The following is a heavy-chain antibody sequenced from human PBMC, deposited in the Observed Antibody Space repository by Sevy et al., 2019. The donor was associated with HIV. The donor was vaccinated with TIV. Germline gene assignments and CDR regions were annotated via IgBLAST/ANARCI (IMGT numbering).Heavy chain of an antibody. CDR2: ISYDGSNK. J-gene: IGHJ3*02. D-gene: IGHD3-10*01. CDR3: AKDSITRGGAYAFDI. V-gene: IGHV3-30*18. CDR1: GFTFSSYG. Sequence: GGSLRLSCAASGFTFSSYGMHWVRQAPGKGLEWVAVISYDGSNKYYADSVKGRFNISRDNSKNTLYLQMNSLRAEDKAVYYCAKDSITRGGAYAFDIWGQGTMVTVSS.